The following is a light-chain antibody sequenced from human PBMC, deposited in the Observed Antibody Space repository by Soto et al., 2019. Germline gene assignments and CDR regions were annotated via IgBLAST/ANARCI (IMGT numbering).Light chain of an antibody. CDR2: DAS. J-gene: IGKJ1*01. CDR1: QTVRNNY. V-gene: IGKV3D-20*02. CDR3: QQSFSSPPWT. Sequence: EFVLTQSPGTLSLSPGERATLSCRASQTVRNNYLAWYQQKPGQAPRLLIYDASSRATGIPDRFSGGGSGTDFTLTISSLQPEDFATYYCQQSFSSPPWTFGQGTKVDIK.